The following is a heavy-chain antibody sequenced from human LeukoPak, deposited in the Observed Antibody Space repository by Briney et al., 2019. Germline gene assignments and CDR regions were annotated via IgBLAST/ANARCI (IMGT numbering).Heavy chain of an antibody. CDR2: VNPNSGGT. Sequence: ASVKVSCKASGYTFTGYYMHWVRQAPGQGLEWMGWVNPNSGGTNYAQKFQGRVTMTRDTSISTAYMELSRLRSDDTAVYYCARAQYGSGWNRFQHWGQGTLVTVPS. CDR1: GYTFTGYY. J-gene: IGHJ1*01. V-gene: IGHV1-2*02. D-gene: IGHD6-19*01. CDR3: ARAQYGSGWNRFQH.